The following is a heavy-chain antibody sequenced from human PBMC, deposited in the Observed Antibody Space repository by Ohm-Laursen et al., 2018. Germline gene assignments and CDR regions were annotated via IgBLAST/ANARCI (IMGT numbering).Heavy chain of an antibody. CDR3: ARARSLNGDYVGIDY. D-gene: IGHD4-17*01. V-gene: IGHV3-74*01. J-gene: IGHJ4*02. Sequence: SLRLSCTASGFTFHNYWMHWVRQVPGKGLVWVSRVESDGSGTTYADSVKGRFTISRDNAKNTLYLQMNSLRAEDTAVYYCARARSLNGDYVGIDYWGQGTLVTVSS. CDR1: GFTFHNYW. CDR2: VESDGSGT.